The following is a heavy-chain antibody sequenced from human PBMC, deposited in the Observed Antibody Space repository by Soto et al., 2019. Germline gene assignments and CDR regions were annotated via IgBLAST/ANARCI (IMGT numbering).Heavy chain of an antibody. J-gene: IGHJ6*03. V-gene: IGHV3-15*01. CDR1: GFTFSNAW. Sequence: GGSLRLSCAASGFTFSNAWMSWVRQAPGKGLEWVGRIKSKTDGGTTDYAAPVKGRFTISRDDSKNTLYLQMNSLKTEDTAVYYCTTDSGYGDAEAGYYYYYYMDVWGKGTTVTVSS. CDR3: TTDSGYGDAEAGYYYYYYMDV. CDR2: IKSKTDGGTT. D-gene: IGHD4-17*01.